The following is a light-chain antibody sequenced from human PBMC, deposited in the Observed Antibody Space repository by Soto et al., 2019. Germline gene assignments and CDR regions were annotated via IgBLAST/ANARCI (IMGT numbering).Light chain of an antibody. V-gene: IGLV2-14*01. Sequence: QSALTQPASVSGSPGQSITISCTGTSSDVGGYNYVSWYQQHPGKAPKFMIYEVSNRPSGVSNRFSGSKSGNTASLTISGLQAEDAADYYCSSYTRNSTLVFGGGTKLTVL. CDR1: SSDVGGYNY. CDR2: EVS. CDR3: SSYTRNSTLV. J-gene: IGLJ2*01.